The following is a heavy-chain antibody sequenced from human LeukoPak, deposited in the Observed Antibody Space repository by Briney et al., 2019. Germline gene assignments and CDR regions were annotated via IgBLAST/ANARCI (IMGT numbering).Heavy chain of an antibody. CDR1: GFTFSSYS. CDR3: AREGYSSSPWV. V-gene: IGHV3-48*01. Sequence: PGGSLRLFCAASGFTFSSYSMNWVRQAPGKGLEWVSYISSSSSTIYYADSVKGRFTISRDNAKNSLYLQMNSLRAEDTAVYYCAREGYSSSPWVWGQGTLVTVSS. J-gene: IGHJ4*02. D-gene: IGHD6-13*01. CDR2: ISSSSSTI.